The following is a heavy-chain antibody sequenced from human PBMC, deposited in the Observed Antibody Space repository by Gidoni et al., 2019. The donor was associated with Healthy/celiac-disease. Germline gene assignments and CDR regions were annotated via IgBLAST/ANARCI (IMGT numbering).Heavy chain of an antibody. V-gene: IGHV4-59*01. CDR2: IYYSGST. CDR1: GGSISSYY. J-gene: IGHJ3*02. D-gene: IGHD6-25*01. CDR3: ARVPATSPTTDAFDI. Sequence: QVQLQESGPGLVKPSETLSLTCTVSGGSISSYYWSWIRQPPGKGLEWIGYIYYSGSTNYNPSLKSRVTISVDTSKNQFSLKLSSVTAADTAVYYCARVPATSPTTDAFDIWGQGTMVTVSS.